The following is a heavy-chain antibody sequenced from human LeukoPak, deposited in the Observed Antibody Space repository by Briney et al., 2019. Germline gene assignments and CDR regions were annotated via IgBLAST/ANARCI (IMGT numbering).Heavy chain of an antibody. CDR2: INPNSGGT. V-gene: IGHV1-2*02. D-gene: IGHD1-7*01. J-gene: IGHJ4*02. Sequence: ASVKVSCKASGYTFTSYYMHWVRQAPGQGLEWMGWINPNSGGTNYAQKFQGRVTMTRDTSISTAYMELSRLRSDDTAAYYCARVLNRYNWNYPSYWGQGTLVTVSS. CDR3: ARVLNRYNWNYPSY. CDR1: GYTFTSYY.